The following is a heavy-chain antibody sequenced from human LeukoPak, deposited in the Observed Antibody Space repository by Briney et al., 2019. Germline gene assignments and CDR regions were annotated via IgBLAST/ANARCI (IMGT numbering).Heavy chain of an antibody. Sequence: SVKVSCKASGGTFSSYIISWVRQAPGQGLEWMGRIIPILGIANYAQKFQGRVTITADKSTSTAYMELSSLRSEDTAVYYCARDRQYQLLKVLYNWFDPWGQGTLVTVSS. CDR2: IIPILGIA. CDR3: ARDRQYQLLKVLYNWFDP. V-gene: IGHV1-69*04. J-gene: IGHJ5*02. CDR1: GGTFSSYI. D-gene: IGHD2-2*01.